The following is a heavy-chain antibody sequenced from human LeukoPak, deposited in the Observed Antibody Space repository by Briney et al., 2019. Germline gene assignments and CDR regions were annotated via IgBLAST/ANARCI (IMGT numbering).Heavy chain of an antibody. D-gene: IGHD4-11*01. CDR1: GGSISSSSYY. J-gene: IGHJ4*02. Sequence: KPSETPSLTCTVSGGSISSSSYYWGWIRQPPRKGLEGVGGIYYSGSTYYNPSLKSRVTISVDTSKNQFSLKLSSVTAADTAVYYCASTVTTLVYRFLTRGYWGQGTLVTVSS. V-gene: IGHV4-39*01. CDR2: IYYSGST. CDR3: ASTVTTLVYRFLTRGY.